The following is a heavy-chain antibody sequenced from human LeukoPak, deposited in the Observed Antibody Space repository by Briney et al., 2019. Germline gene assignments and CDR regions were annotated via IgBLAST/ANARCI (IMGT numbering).Heavy chain of an antibody. CDR3: ARADSGSYSAFDY. CDR2: IYSGGST. Sequence: GGSLRLSCAASGFTFSDYNMRWIRQAPGKGLEWVSVIYSGGSTYYADSVKGRFTISRDNSKNTLYLQMNSLRAEDTAVYYCARADSGSYSAFDYWGQGTLVTVSS. J-gene: IGHJ4*02. D-gene: IGHD1-26*01. V-gene: IGHV3-53*01. CDR1: GFTFSDYN.